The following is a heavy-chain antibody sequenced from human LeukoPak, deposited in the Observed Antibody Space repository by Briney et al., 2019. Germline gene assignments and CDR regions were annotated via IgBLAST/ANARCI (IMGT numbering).Heavy chain of an antibody. Sequence: GGSLRLSCAASGFSFSKFSMNWFRQAPGKGLEWISYITSSSDSTYYADSVKGRFTISRDNAKNSLYLQMDSLRAEDTAVYYCARVIGSYGDSAYWGQGTLVTVSS. CDR2: ITSSSDST. V-gene: IGHV3-48*04. J-gene: IGHJ4*02. CDR1: GFSFSKFS. D-gene: IGHD4-17*01. CDR3: ARVIGSYGDSAY.